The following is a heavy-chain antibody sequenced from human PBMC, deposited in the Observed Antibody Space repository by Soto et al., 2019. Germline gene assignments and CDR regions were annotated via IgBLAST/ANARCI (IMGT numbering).Heavy chain of an antibody. D-gene: IGHD4-17*01. CDR3: AKDNYGENSFPLDY. Sequence: PGGSLRLSCAASGFPFYYYSRHWVRQAPGKGLEWVSGISWNSGTIGYADSVKGRFTISRDNDKNSLYLQMNSLRAEDTALYYCAKDNYGENSFPLDYWGQGALVTVSS. V-gene: IGHV3-9*01. J-gene: IGHJ4*02. CDR2: ISWNSGTI. CDR1: GFPFYYYS.